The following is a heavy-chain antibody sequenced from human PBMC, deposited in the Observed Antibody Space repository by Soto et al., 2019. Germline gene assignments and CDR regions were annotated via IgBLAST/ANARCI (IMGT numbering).Heavy chain of an antibody. Sequence: ASVKVSCKATGYTFTSYYMHWVRQAPGQGLEWMGIINPSGGSTSYAQKFQGRVTMTRDTSTSTVYMELSSLRSEDTAVYYCARGHDYIWGSYRYFDYWGHGTLVTVSS. J-gene: IGHJ4*01. V-gene: IGHV1-46*03. CDR1: GYTFTSYY. D-gene: IGHD3-16*02. CDR2: INPSGGST. CDR3: ARGHDYIWGSYRYFDY.